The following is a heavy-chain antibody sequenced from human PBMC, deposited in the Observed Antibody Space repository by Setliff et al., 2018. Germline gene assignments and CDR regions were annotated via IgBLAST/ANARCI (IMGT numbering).Heavy chain of an antibody. V-gene: IGHV4-30-4*08. CDR2: IYSSGST. J-gene: IGHJ4*02. Sequence: PSETLSLTCTVSGGSISSGDYYWSWIRQPPGKGLEWIGYIYSSGSTYYNPSLKSRVSISVDTSKNQFSLKLSSVTAADTAVYYCARQMRRTYPDGSGYYAPPYFDFWGQGTLVTVSS. CDR3: ARQMRRTYPDGSGYYAPPYFDF. D-gene: IGHD3-22*01. CDR1: GGSISSGDYY.